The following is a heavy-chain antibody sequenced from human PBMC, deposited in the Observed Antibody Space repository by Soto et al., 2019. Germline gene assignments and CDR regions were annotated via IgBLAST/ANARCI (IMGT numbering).Heavy chain of an antibody. Sequence: QVQLQESGPGLVKPSETLSLTCSVSGGSISGHYWSWARQTPGKGLEWIGYIYYSGSTNYNPSLKSRVTISVDTSKNQFSLRLTSVTAADTAVYYCARGPYYDLIWNYYYMDVWGKGTTVTVSS. CDR2: IYYSGST. CDR3: ARGPYYDLIWNYYYMDV. J-gene: IGHJ6*03. CDR1: GGSISGHY. D-gene: IGHD3-16*01. V-gene: IGHV4-59*08.